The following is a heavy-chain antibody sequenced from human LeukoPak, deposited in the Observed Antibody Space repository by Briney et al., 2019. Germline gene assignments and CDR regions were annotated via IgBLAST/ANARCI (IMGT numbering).Heavy chain of an antibody. J-gene: IGHJ4*02. CDR3: ARGGYSFDY. CDR1: GFSFTGYW. CDR2: LHPDGSER. V-gene: IGHV3-7*01. D-gene: IGHD5-12*01. Sequence: GGSLRLSCAASGFSFTGYWMTWVRQAPGKGLEWVARLHPDGSERYYVGSVEGRFTVFGDNAKSSLFLQMHSLRVEDTAVYYCARGGYSFDYLGQGTLVTVSS.